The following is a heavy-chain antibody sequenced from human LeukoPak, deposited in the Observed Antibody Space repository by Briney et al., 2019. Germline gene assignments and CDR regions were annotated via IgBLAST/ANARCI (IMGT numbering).Heavy chain of an antibody. Sequence: SETLSLTCTVSGGSISSYYWSWTRQPPGKGLELIGYIYYSGSTNYNPSLKSRVTISVDTSKNQFSLKLSSVTAADTAVYYCARGREDYGDYVSKTGAFDIWGQGTMVTVSS. V-gene: IGHV4-59*01. CDR3: ARGREDYGDYVSKTGAFDI. J-gene: IGHJ3*02. CDR2: IYYSGST. CDR1: GGSISSYY. D-gene: IGHD4-17*01.